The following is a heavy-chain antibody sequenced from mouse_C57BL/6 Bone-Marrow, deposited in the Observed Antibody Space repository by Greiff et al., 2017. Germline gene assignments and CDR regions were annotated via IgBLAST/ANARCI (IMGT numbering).Heavy chain of an antibody. V-gene: IGHV14-4*01. D-gene: IGHD3-2*02. J-gene: IGHJ3*01. Sequence: VQLQQSGAELVRPGASVKLSCTASGFNITDDYMHWVKQRPEQGLEWIGWIDPENGDTEYASKFQGKATITADTSSNTAYLQLSSLTSEDTAVYYGTTRGGSSGYPWFAYWGQGTLVTVSA. CDR2: IDPENGDT. CDR3: TTRGGSSGYPWFAY. CDR1: GFNITDDY.